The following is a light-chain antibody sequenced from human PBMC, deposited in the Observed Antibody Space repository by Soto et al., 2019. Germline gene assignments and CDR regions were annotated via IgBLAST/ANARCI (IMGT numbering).Light chain of an antibody. CDR2: GAS. CDR3: HQYVPSDMDT. CDR1: QSISSTH. Sequence: ETVLTQSPGTLSLSPGERATLSCRASQSISSTHLAWYQQKSGQAPRLLIYGASSRATGIPDRFSGSGSGTDFTLTITRLEPEDFAVYYCHQYVPSDMDTFGQGTKLEIK. J-gene: IGKJ2*01. V-gene: IGKV3-20*01.